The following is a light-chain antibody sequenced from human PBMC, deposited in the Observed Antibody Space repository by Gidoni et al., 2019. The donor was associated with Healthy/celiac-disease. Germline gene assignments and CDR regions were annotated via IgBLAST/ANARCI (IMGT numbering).Light chain of an antibody. CDR3: QQYGSSPPVT. V-gene: IGKV3-20*01. Sequence: EIVLTQSPRTLSLSPGERATLSCRASQSVSSSYLAWYQQKPGQAPRLLIYGASSRATGIPDRFSGSGSGTGFTLTISRLEPEDFAVYYCQQYGSSPPVTFGQGTRLEIK. CDR2: GAS. CDR1: QSVSSSY. J-gene: IGKJ5*01.